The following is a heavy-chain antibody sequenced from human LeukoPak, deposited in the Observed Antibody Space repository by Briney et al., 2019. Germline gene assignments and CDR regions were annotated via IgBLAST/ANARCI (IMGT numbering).Heavy chain of an antibody. CDR1: GFPLRNYA. D-gene: IGHD5-18*01. CDR2: FSGGGET. J-gene: IGHJ6*02. CDR3: SRVRDTAMGEHGMDV. Sequence: PGGSLRLFCATSGFPLRNYALSWVPPAPAGGPELVSSFSGGGETFYADSVKGRFTFSRYDSSNKVYLQLQNLRVEDTAIYYCSRVRDTAMGEHGMDVWGQGTTVTVSS. V-gene: IGHV3-23*01.